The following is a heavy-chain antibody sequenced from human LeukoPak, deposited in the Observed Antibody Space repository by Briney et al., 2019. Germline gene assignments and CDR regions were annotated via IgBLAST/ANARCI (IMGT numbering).Heavy chain of an antibody. J-gene: IGHJ4*02. CDR1: GGTFSSFA. CDR2: IIPIFGTA. V-gene: IGHV1-69*13. D-gene: IGHD5-12*01. Sequence: SVKVSCKASGGTFSSFAISWVRQAPGQGLEWMGGIIPIFGTANYAQKFQGRVTITADESTSTAYMELSSLRSEDTAVYYCARTSRGGYSGYDPNFDYWGQGTLVTVSS. CDR3: ARTSRGGYSGYDPNFDY.